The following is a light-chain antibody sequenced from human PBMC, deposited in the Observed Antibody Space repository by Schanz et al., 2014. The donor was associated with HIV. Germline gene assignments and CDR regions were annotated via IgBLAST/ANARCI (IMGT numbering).Light chain of an antibody. CDR3: AAWDDSLSGPV. Sequence: QSVLTQPPSASGTPGQRVTISCSGSSSTFRSNAVNWYQQLPGTAPKLLIYNTYHRPSGVPDRFSGSKSGTSASLAISGLQSEDEGDYYCAAWDDSLSGPVFGGGTKLTVL. V-gene: IGLV1-44*01. CDR1: SSTFRSNA. CDR2: NTY. J-gene: IGLJ2*01.